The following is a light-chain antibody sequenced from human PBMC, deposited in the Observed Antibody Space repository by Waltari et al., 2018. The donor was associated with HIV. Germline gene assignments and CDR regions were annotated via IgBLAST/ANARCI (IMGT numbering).Light chain of an antibody. V-gene: IGLV2-23*02. J-gene: IGLJ2*01. CDR3: CSYSGTGVI. CDR2: EVI. Sequence: QSALTQPASVSGSLGKSNTIPYSGTSSDGGAYKLVSWYQKYPGKAPKLMILEVIKRPSGVSDRFSCSRSGNTASLTISGPQTEDEGDYYCCSYSGTGVIFGGGTKVTVL. CDR1: SSDGGAYKL.